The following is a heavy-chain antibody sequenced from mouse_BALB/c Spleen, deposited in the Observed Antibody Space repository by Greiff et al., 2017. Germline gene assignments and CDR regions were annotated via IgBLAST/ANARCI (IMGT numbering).Heavy chain of an antibody. D-gene: IGHD2-3*01. J-gene: IGHJ4*01. CDR1: GYSFTSYW. CDR2: IYPGNSDT. V-gene: IGHV1-5*01. CDR3: TKGWLLRLDY. Sequence: VQLQQSGTVLARPGASVKMSCKASGYSFTSYWMHWVKQRPGQGLEWIGAIYPGNSDTSYNQKFKGKAKLTAVTSASTAYMELSSLTNEDSAVYYCTKGWLLRLDYWGQGTSVTVSS.